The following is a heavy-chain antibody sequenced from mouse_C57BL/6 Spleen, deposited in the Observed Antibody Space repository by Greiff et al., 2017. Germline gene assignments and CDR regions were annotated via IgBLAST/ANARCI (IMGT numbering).Heavy chain of an antibody. J-gene: IGHJ1*03. Sequence: VQLQQSGPELVKPGASVKISCKASGYAFSSSWMNWVKQRPGQGLEWIGRIYPGDGDTNYNGKFKGKATLTADQSSSTAYMQLSSLTSEDSAVYYCASGYCNNDYAFEVWGTGTAVTVSS. CDR1: GYAFSSSW. CDR2: IYPGDGDT. CDR3: ASGYCNNDYAFEV. V-gene: IGHV1-82*01. D-gene: IGHD1-1*02.